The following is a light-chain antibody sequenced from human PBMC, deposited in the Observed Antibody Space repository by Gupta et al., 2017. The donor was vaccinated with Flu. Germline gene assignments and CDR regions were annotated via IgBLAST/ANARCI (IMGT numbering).Light chain of an antibody. CDR3: QQRYSTWWS. Sequence: DIQMTQSPSSLSASVGDRVTITCRASQSISSYLNWYQQKPGKAPKLLIYAASSLQSGVPSRFSRSGSGTDFTLTISRLQPEDFATYYCQQRYSTWWSFGQGTKMEIK. CDR2: AAS. CDR1: QSISSY. J-gene: IGKJ2*04. V-gene: IGKV1-39*01.